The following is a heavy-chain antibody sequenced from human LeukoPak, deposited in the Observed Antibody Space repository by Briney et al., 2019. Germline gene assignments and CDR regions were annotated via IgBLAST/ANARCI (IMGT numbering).Heavy chain of an antibody. Sequence: SETLSLTCTVSGGSISSYYWSWIRQPPGKGLEWIGYIYYGGSTSYNYNPSLESRNTIAVDTSKSQFSLKLSSVTAADTAVYYCAREHLGAGGKRLFDFWGQGTLVTVSS. CDR1: GGSISSYY. J-gene: IGHJ4*02. D-gene: IGHD3-16*01. CDR3: AREHLGAGGKRLFDF. CDR2: IYYGGSTSY. V-gene: IGHV4-59*01.